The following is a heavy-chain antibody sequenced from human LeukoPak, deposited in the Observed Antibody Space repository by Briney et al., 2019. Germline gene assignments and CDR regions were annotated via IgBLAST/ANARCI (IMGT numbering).Heavy chain of an antibody. CDR1: GGSISSSSYY. CDR3: AGITIFGVVLY. Sequence: PSETLSLTCTVSGGSISSSSYYWGWIRQPPGKGLEWIGSIYYSGSTYYNPSLKSRVTISVDTSKNQFSLKLSSVTAADTAVYYCAGITIFGVVLYWGQGTLVTVPS. CDR2: IYYSGST. V-gene: IGHV4-39*01. J-gene: IGHJ4*02. D-gene: IGHD3-3*01.